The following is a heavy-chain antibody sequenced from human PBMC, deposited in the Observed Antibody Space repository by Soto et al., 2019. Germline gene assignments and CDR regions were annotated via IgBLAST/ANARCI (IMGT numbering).Heavy chain of an antibody. CDR2: IYYSGST. CDR1: CASNRSYY. D-gene: IGHD1-1*01. V-gene: IGHV4-59*07. Sequence: SDTLSLTCTVPCASNRSYYWSWIRQPPGKGLEWIGYIYYSGSTNYNPSLKSRVTISVDTSKNQFSLKMSSVTPADTAVYYCARLATRYYFDYWDQGTLVTVS. CDR3: ARLATRYYFDY. J-gene: IGHJ4*02.